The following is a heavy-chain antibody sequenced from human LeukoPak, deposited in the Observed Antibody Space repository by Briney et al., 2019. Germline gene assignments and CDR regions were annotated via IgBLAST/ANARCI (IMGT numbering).Heavy chain of an antibody. CDR3: AKCSTPGYTSGWCNWIDP. J-gene: IGHJ5*02. D-gene: IGHD6-19*01. V-gene: IGHV3-74*01. CDR1: GFTFSSYW. CDR2: INSDGSST. Sequence: PGGSLRLSCAASGFTFSSYWMHWVRQAPGKGLVWVSRINSDGSSTSYADSVKGRFTISRDNAKNTLYLQMNSLRADDTAVYYCAKCSTPGYTSGWCNWIDPWGQGTLVTVSS.